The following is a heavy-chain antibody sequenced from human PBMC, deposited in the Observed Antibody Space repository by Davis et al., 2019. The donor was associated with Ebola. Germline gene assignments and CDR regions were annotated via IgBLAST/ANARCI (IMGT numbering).Heavy chain of an antibody. CDR2: IYSAGST. J-gene: IGHJ4*02. CDR1: GFIFSAYA. D-gene: IGHD6-6*01. Sequence: GESLKISCAASGFIFSAYAMHWVRQAPGKGLEWVSSIYSAGSTYYADSVKGRFTISRENGKNTLSLQMNSLRAEDTAVYYCARDPAFSSFDYWGQGALVTVSS. V-gene: IGHV3-NL1*01. CDR3: ARDPAFSSFDY.